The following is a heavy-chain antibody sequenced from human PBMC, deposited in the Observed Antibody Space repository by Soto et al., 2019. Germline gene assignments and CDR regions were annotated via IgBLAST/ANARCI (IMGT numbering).Heavy chain of an antibody. CDR1: GGSISSGGYY. CDR2: IYYSGST. D-gene: IGHD2-21*02. Sequence: QVQLQESGPGLVKPSQALSLTCTVSGGSISSGGYYWSWIRQHPGKGLEWIGYIYYSGSTYYNPSLKSRVTISVDTSKTQFSLKLSSVTAADTAVYYCARSIVVVTAIGYWGQGTLVTVSS. CDR3: ARSIVVVTAIGY. V-gene: IGHV4-31*03. J-gene: IGHJ4*02.